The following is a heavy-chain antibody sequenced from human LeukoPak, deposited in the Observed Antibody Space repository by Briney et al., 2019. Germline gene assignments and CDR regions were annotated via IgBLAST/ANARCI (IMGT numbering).Heavy chain of an antibody. J-gene: IGHJ6*02. Sequence: ASVKVSCKASGYTFTSYGISWVRQAPGQGLEWMGWISAYTGNTNYAQNLQGRVTMTTDTSTSTAYMELRSLRSDDTAVYYCAREETHHVYYGMDVWGQGTMVTVSS. CDR1: GYTFTSYG. CDR2: ISAYTGNT. V-gene: IGHV1-18*01. D-gene: IGHD1-14*01. CDR3: AREETHHVYYGMDV.